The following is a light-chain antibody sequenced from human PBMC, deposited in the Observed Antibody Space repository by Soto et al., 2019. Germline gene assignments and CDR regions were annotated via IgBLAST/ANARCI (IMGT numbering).Light chain of an antibody. CDR3: QHYVTSTRT. Sequence: EIVLTQSPGTLSLSQGESATLSCRATQSVSATYLAWYQQKPGQAPRLLIYAASSRATDIPDRFSGSGSGTDFTLAISRLEPEDFAVYWCQHYVTSTRTFGQGTKVEIK. CDR1: QSVSATY. CDR2: AAS. V-gene: IGKV3-20*01. J-gene: IGKJ1*01.